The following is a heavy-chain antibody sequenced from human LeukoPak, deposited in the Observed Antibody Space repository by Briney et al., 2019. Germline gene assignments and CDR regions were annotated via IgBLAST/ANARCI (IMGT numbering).Heavy chain of an antibody. Sequence: GGSLRLSCAASGFTFSSYGMHWVRQAPGKGLEWVAFIRYDGSNKYYADSVKGRFTISRDNSKNTLYLQMNSLRAEDTAVYYCARDLDIAVAGTGGYWGQGTLVTVSS. CDR3: ARDLDIAVAGTGGY. J-gene: IGHJ4*02. CDR2: IRYDGSNK. D-gene: IGHD6-19*01. V-gene: IGHV3-30*02. CDR1: GFTFSSYG.